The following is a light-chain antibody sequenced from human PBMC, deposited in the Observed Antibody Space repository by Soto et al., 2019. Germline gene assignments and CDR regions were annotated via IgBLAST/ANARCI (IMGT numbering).Light chain of an antibody. Sequence: QSALTQPPSASGSPGQSVTISCTGTSSDVGGYNYVSWYQQHPGKAPKLMIYEVSKRPSGVPDRLSGYKSVNTASLTVSGLQAEDEADYYCSSYAGSNNLVFGGGTKLTVL. J-gene: IGLJ2*01. CDR1: SSDVGGYNY. CDR3: SSYAGSNNLV. V-gene: IGLV2-8*01. CDR2: EVS.